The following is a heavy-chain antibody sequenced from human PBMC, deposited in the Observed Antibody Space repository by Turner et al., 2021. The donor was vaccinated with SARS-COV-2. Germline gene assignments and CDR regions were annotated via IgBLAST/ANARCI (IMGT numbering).Heavy chain of an antibody. J-gene: IGHJ4*02. Sequence: EVQLVESGGGLVQPGGSLRLSCADSGFTFSSYWMSWVRQAPGKGLEWVANIKQDGSEKYYVGSVKGRFTISRDNAKNSLYLQVNSLRAEDTAVYYCARSELGLFFDYWGQGTLVTVSS. V-gene: IGHV3-7*01. CDR1: GFTFSSYW. CDR3: ARSELGLFFDY. CDR2: IKQDGSEK. D-gene: IGHD7-27*01.